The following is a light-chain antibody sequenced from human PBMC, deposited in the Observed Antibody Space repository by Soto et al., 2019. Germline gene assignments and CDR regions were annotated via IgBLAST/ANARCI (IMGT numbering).Light chain of an antibody. J-gene: IGKJ2*01. CDR3: LQHNSYPYT. Sequence: DIQMTQSPSSLSASVGHRVTITCRASQDISNDLGWHQQKPGKAPKRLIYAASSLQSGVPSRFSGSGSGTEFTLTISSLQPEDFATYYCLQHNSYPYTLGQGTKLEIK. V-gene: IGKV1-17*01. CDR1: QDISND. CDR2: AAS.